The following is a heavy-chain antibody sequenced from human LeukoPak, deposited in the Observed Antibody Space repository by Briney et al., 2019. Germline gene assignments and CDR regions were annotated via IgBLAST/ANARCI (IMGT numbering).Heavy chain of an antibody. V-gene: IGHV1-2*02. J-gene: IGHJ4*02. CDR1: GYTFTGYY. CDR3: ARELREYYYDSSGYHYYFDY. Sequence: GASVKVSCKASGYTFTGYYMHWVRQAPGQGLEWMGWINPNSGGTNYAQKFQGRVTMTRDTSISTAYMELSRLRSDDTAVYYCARELREYYYDSSGYHYYFDYWGQGTLVTVSS. D-gene: IGHD3-22*01. CDR2: INPNSGGT.